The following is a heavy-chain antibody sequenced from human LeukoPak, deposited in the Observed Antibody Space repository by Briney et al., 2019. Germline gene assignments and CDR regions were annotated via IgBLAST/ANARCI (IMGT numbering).Heavy chain of an antibody. CDR3: ASGLLGYYFDY. CDR2: ISGSGGTT. D-gene: IGHD3-10*01. V-gene: IGHV3-23*01. J-gene: IGHJ4*02. Sequence: GGSLRLSCAASGFTFSIYAMSWVRQAPGKGLEWVSAISGSGGTTYYADSVKGRFTISRDNSKNTLYLQMNSLRAEDTAVYYCASGLLGYYFDYWGQGTLVTVSS. CDR1: GFTFSIYA.